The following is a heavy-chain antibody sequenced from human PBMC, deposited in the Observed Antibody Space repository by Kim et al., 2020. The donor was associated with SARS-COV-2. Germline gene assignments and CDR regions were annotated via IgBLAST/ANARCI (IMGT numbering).Heavy chain of an antibody. J-gene: IGHJ3*02. CDR1: GYSFTSYW. CDR2: IYPGDSDT. D-gene: IGHD1-26*01. Sequence: GESLKISCKGSGYSFTSYWIGWVRQMPGKGLEWMGIIYPGDSDTRYSPSFQGQVTISADKSISTAYLQWSSLKASDTAMYYCARGYIAPRGAVSATKSFDAFDIWGQGTMVTVSS. CDR3: ARGYIAPRGAVSATKSFDAFDI. V-gene: IGHV5-51*01.